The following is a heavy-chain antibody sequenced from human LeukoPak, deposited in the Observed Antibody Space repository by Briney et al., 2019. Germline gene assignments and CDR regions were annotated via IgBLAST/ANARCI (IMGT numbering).Heavy chain of an antibody. CDR3: ARDHYYDSSGYFSENPPGEPDY. CDR2: IIPIFGTA. J-gene: IGHJ4*02. V-gene: IGHV1-69*05. D-gene: IGHD3-22*01. CDR1: GGTFSSYA. Sequence: ASVKVSCKASGGTFSSYAISWVRQAPGQGLEWMGRIIPIFGTANYAQKLQGRVTITTDESTSTAYMELSSLRSEDTAVYYCARDHYYDSSGYFSENPPGEPDYWGQGTLVTVSS.